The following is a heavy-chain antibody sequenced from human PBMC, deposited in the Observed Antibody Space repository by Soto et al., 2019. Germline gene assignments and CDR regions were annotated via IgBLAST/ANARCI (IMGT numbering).Heavy chain of an antibody. CDR3: AIWGQGVEAVPVRSFGSAP. CDR2: ISGSGGST. Sequence: AGGGQRLPEGALEVSSSGDSVSLVRQAAGKGLEWVSAISGSGGSTYSADSVKGRFTLSRDNSKNTLYLQMNSLRAEDTAVYYCAIWGQGVEAVPVRSFGSAPWGQGTLVTVS. V-gene: IGHV3-23*01. D-gene: IGHD6-13*01. J-gene: IGHJ5*02. CDR1: EVSSSGDS.